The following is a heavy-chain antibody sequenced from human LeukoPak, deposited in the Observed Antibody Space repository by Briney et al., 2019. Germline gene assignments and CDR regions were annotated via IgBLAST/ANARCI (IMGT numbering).Heavy chain of an antibody. CDR1: GFTVSTYV. Sequence: PGGSLRLSCAVSGFTVSTYVMHWVRRAPGEGLVWVSRFNHDGSDISYADSVKGRSTISRDNAKNTLYLQMNSLRADDTAIYYCVRDSNFKIDYWGQGTLVTVSS. D-gene: IGHD5-24*01. CDR2: FNHDGSDI. J-gene: IGHJ4*02. CDR3: VRDSNFKIDY. V-gene: IGHV3-74*01.